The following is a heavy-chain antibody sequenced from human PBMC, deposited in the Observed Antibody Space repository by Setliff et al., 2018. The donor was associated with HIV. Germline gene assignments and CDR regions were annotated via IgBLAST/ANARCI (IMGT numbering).Heavy chain of an antibody. CDR3: ARDGPGLSKADYYGMDV. CDR2: VSSDGNNK. V-gene: IGHV3-30*04. Sequence: PGGSLRLSCAASGFTFSSYAMHWVRQAPGKGLEWVAAVSSDGNNKYYADSVKGRFTISRDNAKNSLYLQMNSLRAEDTAVYYCARDGPGLSKADYYGMDVWGQGTKVTVSS. CDR1: GFTFSSYA. J-gene: IGHJ6*02.